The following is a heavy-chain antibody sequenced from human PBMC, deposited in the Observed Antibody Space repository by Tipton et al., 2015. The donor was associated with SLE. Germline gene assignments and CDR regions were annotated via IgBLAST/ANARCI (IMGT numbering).Heavy chain of an antibody. CDR3: AKEGTVTTRDY. CDR2: INHGGST. D-gene: IGHD4-17*01. V-gene: IGHV4-34*01. J-gene: IGHJ4*02. CDR1: GGSFSGYY. Sequence: TLSLTCAVYGGSFSGYYWSWIRQPPGKGLEWIGEINHGGSTNYNPSLKSRVTISVDTSKNQFSLKLSSVTAADTAVYYCAKEGTVTTRDYWGQGTLVTVSS.